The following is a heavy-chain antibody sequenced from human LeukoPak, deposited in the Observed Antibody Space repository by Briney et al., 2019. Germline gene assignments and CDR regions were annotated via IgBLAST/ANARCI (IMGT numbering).Heavy chain of an antibody. D-gene: IGHD7-27*01. V-gene: IGHV1-69*13. CDR3: ARGYLGYYYYYMDV. J-gene: IGHJ6*03. CDR2: IIPIFGTA. Sequence: SVKVSCKASGGTFSSYAISWVRQAPGQGLEWMGGIIPIFGTANYAQKFQGRVTITADESTSTAYMELRSLRSEDTAVYYCARGYLGYYYYYMDVWGKGTTVTVSS. CDR1: GGTFSSYA.